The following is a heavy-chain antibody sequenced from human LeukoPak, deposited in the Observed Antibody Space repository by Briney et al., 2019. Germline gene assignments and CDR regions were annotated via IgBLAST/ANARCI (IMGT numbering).Heavy chain of an antibody. D-gene: IGHD2-15*01. CDR2: INSDGINT. V-gene: IGHV3-74*01. CDR1: GFTFSNYW. J-gene: IGHJ4*02. Sequence: PGGSLRLSCAASGFTFSNYWMHWVRQAPGKGLVWVSRINSDGINTSYADSVKGRFTVSRDDSKNTLYLQMNTLTADDTAVYYCATREKVGYCSGGTCYETVDYLDHWGQGTLVTVSS. CDR3: ATREKVGYCSGGTCYETVDYLDH.